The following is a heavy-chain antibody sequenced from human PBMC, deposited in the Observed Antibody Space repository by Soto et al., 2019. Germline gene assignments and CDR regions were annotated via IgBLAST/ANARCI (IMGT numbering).Heavy chain of an antibody. D-gene: IGHD5-12*01. J-gene: IGHJ6*02. CDR2: IVVGSGNT. CDR3: AAMATITATNYYYYGMDV. CDR1: GFTFTSSA. V-gene: IGHV1-58*01. Sequence: QMQLVQSGPEVKKPGTSVKVSCKASGFTFTSSAVQWVRQARGQRLEWIGWIVVGSGNTNYAQKFQERVTITRDMSTSTAYMELRSLRSEDTAVYYCAAMATITATNYYYYGMDVWGQGTTVTVSS.